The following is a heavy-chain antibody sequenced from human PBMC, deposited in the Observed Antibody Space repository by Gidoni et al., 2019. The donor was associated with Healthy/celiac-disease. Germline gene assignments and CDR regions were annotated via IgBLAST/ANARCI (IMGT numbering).Heavy chain of an antibody. Sequence: QVQLQESGPGLVKPSETLSLTCAVSGYSISSGYYWGWIRQPPGKGLEWIGSIYHSGSTYYNPSLKSRVTISVDTSKNQFSLKLSSVTAADTAVYYCARDLSYGRQAYYFDYWGQGTLVTVSS. CDR2: IYHSGST. CDR1: GYSISSGYY. V-gene: IGHV4-38-2*02. D-gene: IGHD1-26*01. CDR3: ARDLSYGRQAYYFDY. J-gene: IGHJ4*02.